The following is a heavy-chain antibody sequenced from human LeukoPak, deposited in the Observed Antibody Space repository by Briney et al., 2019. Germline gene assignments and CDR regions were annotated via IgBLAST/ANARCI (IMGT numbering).Heavy chain of an antibody. Sequence: SETLSLTCAVYGGSFSGYYWSWIRQPPGKGLEWIGEINHSGSTNYNPSLKSRVTISVVTSKNQFSLKLSSVTAADTAVYYCASRLNWFDPWGQGTLVTVSS. CDR2: INHSGST. J-gene: IGHJ5*02. CDR1: GGSFSGYY. CDR3: ASRLNWFDP. D-gene: IGHD6-6*01. V-gene: IGHV4-34*01.